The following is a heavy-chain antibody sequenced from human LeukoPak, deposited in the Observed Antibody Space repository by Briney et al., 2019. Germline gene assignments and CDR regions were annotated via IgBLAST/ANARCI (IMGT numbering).Heavy chain of an antibody. CDR1: GFTFSSYA. J-gene: IGHJ4*02. V-gene: IGHV3-23*01. CDR2: ITGGGLHT. D-gene: IGHD1-7*01. Sequence: PGGSLRLPCAASGFTFSSYAMTWVRQAPGKGLEWVSAITGGGLHTYYADFVKGRFTVSRDNSKNTLYLQMNSLRAEDTAVYYCAKSLRNYVYWGQGTLVTVSS. CDR3: AKSLRNYVY.